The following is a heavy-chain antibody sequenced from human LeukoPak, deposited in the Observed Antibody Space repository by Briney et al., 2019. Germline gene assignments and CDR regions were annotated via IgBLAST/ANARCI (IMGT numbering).Heavy chain of an antibody. CDR3: VSFYETY. V-gene: IGHV3-74*01. CDR1: GNYW. D-gene: IGHD2/OR15-2a*01. J-gene: IGHJ4*02. Sequence: GGSLRLSCAASGNYWKHWVRQAPGKGLVWVSHINSDGSWTSYADSVKGRFTISKDNAKNTVYLQMNSLRAEDTAVYYCVSFYETYWGRGTLVTVSS. CDR2: INSDGSWT.